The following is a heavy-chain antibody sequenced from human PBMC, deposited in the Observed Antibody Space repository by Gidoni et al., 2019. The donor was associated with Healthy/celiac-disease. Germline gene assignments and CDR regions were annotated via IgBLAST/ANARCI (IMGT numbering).Heavy chain of an antibody. J-gene: IGHJ4*02. D-gene: IGHD3-10*01. CDR3: ARLAFPRIGSPAN. Sequence: QLQLQESGPGLVKPSETLSLTCTVSGGSISSSSYYWGWIRQPPGKGLEWIGSIYYSGSTYYNPSLKSRVTISVDTSKNQFSLKLSSVTAADTAVYYCARLAFPRIGSPANWGQGTLVTVSS. CDR2: IYYSGST. CDR1: GGSISSSSYY. V-gene: IGHV4-39*01.